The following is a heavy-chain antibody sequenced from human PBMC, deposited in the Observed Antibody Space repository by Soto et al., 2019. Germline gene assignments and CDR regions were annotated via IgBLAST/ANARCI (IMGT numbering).Heavy chain of an antibody. CDR1: GGSISRGGFS. J-gene: IGHJ5*02. CDR2: IYHSGST. Sequence: SETLSLPCAVSGGSISRGGFSWSWIRQPPGKGLEWIGYIYHSGSTYYNPSLKSRVTISVDTSKNQFSLKLSSVTAADTAVYYCARSINPWGQGTLVTVSS. D-gene: IGHD3-10*01. V-gene: IGHV4-30-2*01. CDR3: ARSINP.